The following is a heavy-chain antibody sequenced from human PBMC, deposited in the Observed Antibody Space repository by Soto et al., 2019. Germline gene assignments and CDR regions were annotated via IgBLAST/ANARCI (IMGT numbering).Heavy chain of an antibody. Sequence: QVQLVQSGAEVKKPGSSVKVSCKISGGTFSRYSISWVRQAPGQGLEWMGGIVPIFGTRNYAQKFQDRVTITTDESATTAHMELSNLRSEDTAVYYCARPYEGGYSSNHHYYYALDVWGQGIAVTVSS. D-gene: IGHD3-22*01. J-gene: IGHJ6*02. CDR1: GGTFSRYS. V-gene: IGHV1-69*01. CDR2: IVPIFGTR. CDR3: ARPYEGGYSSNHHYYYALDV.